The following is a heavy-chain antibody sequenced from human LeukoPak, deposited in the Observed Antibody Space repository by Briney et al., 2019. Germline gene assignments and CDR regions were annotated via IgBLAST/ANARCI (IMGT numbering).Heavy chain of an antibody. V-gene: IGHV4-4*07. D-gene: IGHD3-22*01. CDR2: IYSSGDT. CDR3: VRGTYFYDVSGYFAH. J-gene: IGHJ4*02. Sequence: PSETLSLTCTVSGDSVSDFSWNWIRQTAGKGLEWIGQIYSSGDTDYNPSLKSRVAMSVDTPKNQISLTLSSVTAADTAVYFCVRGTYFYDVSGYFAHWGRGTQVTVSS. CDR1: GDSVSDFS.